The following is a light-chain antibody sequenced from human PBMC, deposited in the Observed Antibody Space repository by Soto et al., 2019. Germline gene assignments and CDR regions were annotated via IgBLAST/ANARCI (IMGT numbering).Light chain of an antibody. CDR2: LGS. Sequence: DIVMTQSPLSLPVTPGEPASISCSSSQSLLHSNGYNYLDWYLQKPGQSPQLLIYLGSNRASGVPDRFSGSGSGTDFTLKISRVEAEDVGVYYCMQALQTPWTFGQGTKVEMK. J-gene: IGKJ1*01. CDR3: MQALQTPWT. V-gene: IGKV2-28*01. CDR1: QSLLHSNGYNY.